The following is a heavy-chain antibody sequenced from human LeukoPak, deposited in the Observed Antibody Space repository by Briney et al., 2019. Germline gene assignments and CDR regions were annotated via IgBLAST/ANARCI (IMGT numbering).Heavy chain of an antibody. CDR1: GFTFTSYG. Sequence: GGSLRLSCAASGFTFTSYGMTWVRQAPGKGLEWVSSISSSSSYIYYSDSVKGRFTISRDNAKNSLYLQMNSLKADDTAVYYCARESVVSEIQLWLTPYNWFDPWGQGTLVTVSS. D-gene: IGHD5-18*01. CDR2: ISSSSSYI. CDR3: ARESVVSEIQLWLTPYNWFDP. V-gene: IGHV3-21*01. J-gene: IGHJ5*02.